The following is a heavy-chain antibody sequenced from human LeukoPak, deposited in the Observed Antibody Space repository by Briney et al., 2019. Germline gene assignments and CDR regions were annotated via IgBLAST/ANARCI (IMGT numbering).Heavy chain of an antibody. CDR3: ARGPYDILTGYYGYYFDY. CDR2: INSDGSST. J-gene: IGHJ4*02. V-gene: IGHV3-74*01. D-gene: IGHD3-9*01. CDR1: GFTFSSYW. Sequence: PGGSLRFSCAASGFTFSSYWMHWVRQAPGKGLVWVSRINSDGSSTSYADSVKGRFTISRDNAKNTLYLQMNSLRAEDTAVYYCARGPYDILTGYYGYYFDYWGQGTLVTVSS.